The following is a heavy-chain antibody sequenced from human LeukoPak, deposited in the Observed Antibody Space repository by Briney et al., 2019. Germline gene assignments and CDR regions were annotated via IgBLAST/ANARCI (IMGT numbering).Heavy chain of an antibody. CDR1: GGSISNYY. Sequence: SEALSLTCTVSGGSISNYYWSWIRQPPGKGLEWIGYIYYSGSTNYNPSLKSRVTISVDTSKNQFSLKLSSVTAADTAVYYCARLGSGSYPPFDYWGQGTLVTVSS. CDR3: ARLGSGSYPPFDY. D-gene: IGHD1-26*01. CDR2: IYYSGST. V-gene: IGHV4-59*01. J-gene: IGHJ4*02.